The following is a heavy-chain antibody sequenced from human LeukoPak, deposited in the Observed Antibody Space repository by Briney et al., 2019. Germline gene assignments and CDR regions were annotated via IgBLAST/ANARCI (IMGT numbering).Heavy chain of an antibody. Sequence: SETLSLTCTVSGGSFSSYYWSWIRKPSGKGLEWVGDIYYSGSTNYNPSLKSRVTISVDTSKNQFSLKLSSVTAADTAVYYCARGGLVVAARAFDYWGQGTLVTVSS. V-gene: IGHV4-59*01. CDR2: IYYSGST. J-gene: IGHJ4*02. D-gene: IGHD2-15*01. CDR1: GGSFSSYY. CDR3: ARGGLVVAARAFDY.